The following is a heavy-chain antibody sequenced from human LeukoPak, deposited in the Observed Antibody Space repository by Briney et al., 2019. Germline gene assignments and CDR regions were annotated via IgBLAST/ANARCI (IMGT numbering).Heavy chain of an antibody. Sequence: SETLSLTCTVSGGSISSYYWNWIRQPPGKGLEWIGYTYYSGSTNYNPSLKSRVTISVDTSKNQFSLKVSSVTAADTAVYYCARVVGGTSWFDPWGQGTLVTVSS. V-gene: IGHV4-59*01. J-gene: IGHJ5*02. CDR2: TYYSGST. D-gene: IGHD1-26*01. CDR3: ARVVGGTSWFDP. CDR1: GGSISSYY.